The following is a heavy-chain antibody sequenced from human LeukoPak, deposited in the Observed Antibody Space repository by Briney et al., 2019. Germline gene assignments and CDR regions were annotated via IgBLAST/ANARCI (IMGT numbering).Heavy chain of an antibody. CDR1: GFTFSTYW. V-gene: IGHV3-7*01. Sequence: GGSLRLSCAASGFTFSTYWMSWVRQAPGKGLEWVANIKEDGTEKYYVDSVKGRFIISRDNAKNSLYLQMNSLRAEDTAVYYCARERQKCGGDCYDYWGQGTLVTVSS. D-gene: IGHD2-21*01. CDR3: ARERQKCGGDCYDY. CDR2: IKEDGTEK. J-gene: IGHJ4*02.